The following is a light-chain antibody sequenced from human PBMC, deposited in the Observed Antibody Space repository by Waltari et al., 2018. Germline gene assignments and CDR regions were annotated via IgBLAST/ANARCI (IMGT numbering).Light chain of an antibody. CDR1: QSVSSS. Sequence: EIVLTQSPATLSLSPGDRATLSCRASQSVSSSLAWYQQKPGQAPGLLIYDASNRAPGIPSRFSGSGSATDFTLTISSLEPEDFAVYYCQQSYTTLTFGGGTKVE. CDR2: DAS. CDR3: QQSYTTLT. J-gene: IGKJ4*01. V-gene: IGKV3-11*01.